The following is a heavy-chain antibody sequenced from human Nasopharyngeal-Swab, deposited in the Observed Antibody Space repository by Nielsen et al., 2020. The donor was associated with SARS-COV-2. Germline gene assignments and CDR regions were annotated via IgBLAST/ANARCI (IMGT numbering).Heavy chain of an antibody. J-gene: IGHJ4*02. D-gene: IGHD6-19*01. Sequence: GGSLRLSCATSGFTFSSYEMNWVRQAPGKGLERVSYISSSGSTIYYADSVKGRFTISRDNAKNSLYLQMNSLRAEDTAVYYCARGYSSGWGNYFDYWGQGTLVTVSS. CDR3: ARGYSSGWGNYFDY. CDR1: GFTFSSYE. CDR2: ISSSGSTI. V-gene: IGHV3-48*03.